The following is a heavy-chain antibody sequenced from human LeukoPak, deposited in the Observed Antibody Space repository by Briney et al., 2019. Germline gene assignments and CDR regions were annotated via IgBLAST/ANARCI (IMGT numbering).Heavy chain of an antibody. Sequence: SVTVSCKDSGGTFSSYAISWVRQAPGQGLEWMGGIIPIFGTANYAQKFQGRVTITTDESTSTAYMELSSLRSEDTAVYYCARGGVTTLWFDPWGQGTLVTVSS. J-gene: IGHJ5*02. CDR1: GGTFSSYA. V-gene: IGHV1-69*05. CDR2: IIPIFGTA. CDR3: ARGGVTTLWFDP. D-gene: IGHD4-17*01.